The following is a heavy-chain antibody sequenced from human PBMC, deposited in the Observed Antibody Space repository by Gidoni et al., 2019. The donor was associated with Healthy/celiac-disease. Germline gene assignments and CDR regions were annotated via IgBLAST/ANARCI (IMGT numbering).Heavy chain of an antibody. J-gene: IGHJ5*02. CDR2: ISAYNGNT. CDR1: GYPFTSYG. Sequence: QVQLVQSGAEVKKPGASVKVSCKASGYPFTSYGISWVRQAPGQGFEWMGWISAYNGNTNYAQKLQGRVTMTTDTSTSTAYMELRSLRSDDTAVYYCARESVSSGWGFDHWFDPWGQGTLVTVSS. V-gene: IGHV1-18*04. D-gene: IGHD6-19*01. CDR3: ARESVSSGWGFDHWFDP.